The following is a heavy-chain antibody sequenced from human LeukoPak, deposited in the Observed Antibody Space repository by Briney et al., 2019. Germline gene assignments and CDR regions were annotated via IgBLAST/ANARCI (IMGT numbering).Heavy chain of an antibody. CDR3: ARASYYDILTGSEAFDI. CDR2: IYYSGST. Sequence: PSETLSLTCTVSGGSTSSYYWSWIRQPPGKGLEWIGYIYYSGSTNYNPSLKSRVTISVDTSKNQFSLKLNSVTAADTAVYYCARASYYDILTGSEAFDIWGQGTMVTVSS. D-gene: IGHD3-9*01. V-gene: IGHV4-59*01. CDR1: GGSTSSYY. J-gene: IGHJ3*02.